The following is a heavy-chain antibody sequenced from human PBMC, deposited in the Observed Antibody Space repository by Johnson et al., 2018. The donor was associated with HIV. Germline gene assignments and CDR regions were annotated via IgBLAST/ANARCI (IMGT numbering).Heavy chain of an antibody. CDR2: ITYDGSNK. Sequence: VQLVESGGGVVQPGRSLRLSCAASGFTFSSYGIHWVRQAPGKGLEWVAHITYDGSNKYYADSVKGRFTISRDNSKNTLYLQMNSLRAEDTAMYYCAREVSYYYDSSTYPGDAFDIWGQGTMVTVSS. CDR3: AREVSYYYDSSTYPGDAFDI. CDR1: GFTFSSYG. V-gene: IGHV3-30*03. D-gene: IGHD3-22*01. J-gene: IGHJ3*02.